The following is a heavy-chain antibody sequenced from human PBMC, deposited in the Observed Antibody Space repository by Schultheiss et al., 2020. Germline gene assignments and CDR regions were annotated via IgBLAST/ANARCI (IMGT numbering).Heavy chain of an antibody. D-gene: IGHD2-21*02. CDR2: ISGSGGST. V-gene: IGHV3-23*01. CDR1: GFTFSSYA. CDR3: AKPLKLAYCGGDCYSFDY. Sequence: LSLTCAASGFTFSSYAMSWVRQAPGKGLEWVSAISGSGGSTYYADSVKGRFTISRDNSKNTLYLQMNSLRAEDTAVYYCAKPLKLAYCGGDCYSFDYWGQGTLVTVSS. J-gene: IGHJ4*02.